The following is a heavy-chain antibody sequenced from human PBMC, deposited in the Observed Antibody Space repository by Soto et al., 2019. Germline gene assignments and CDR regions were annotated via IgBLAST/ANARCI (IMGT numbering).Heavy chain of an antibody. CDR1: GFTFSNYW. D-gene: IGHD3-22*01. CDR3: AREPYYYDTSGYYLN. Sequence: EVQLVESGGGLVQPGGSLTLSCAASGFTFSNYWMSWVRQAPGKGLEWVANIKQDGSDKYYVDSVKGRFTISRDNTDISLFLQMNSLRAEDTAVYYCAREPYYYDTSGYYLNWGQGTLVTVSS. CDR2: IKQDGSDK. J-gene: IGHJ4*02. V-gene: IGHV3-7*03.